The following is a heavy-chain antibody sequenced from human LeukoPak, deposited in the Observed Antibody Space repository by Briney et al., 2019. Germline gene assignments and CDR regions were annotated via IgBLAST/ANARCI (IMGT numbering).Heavy chain of an antibody. J-gene: IGHJ4*02. Sequence: GGSLRLSCAASGFTFTNAYMKWVRQAPGKGLEWVGRIKSKTDGGTTDYAAPVKGRFTISRDDSKNTLFLQMNSLRAEDTAVYYCAKDPIVGATREALFDYWGQGTLVTVSS. CDR2: IKSKTDGGTT. V-gene: IGHV3-15*01. D-gene: IGHD1-26*01. CDR3: AKDPIVGATREALFDY. CDR1: GFTFTNAY.